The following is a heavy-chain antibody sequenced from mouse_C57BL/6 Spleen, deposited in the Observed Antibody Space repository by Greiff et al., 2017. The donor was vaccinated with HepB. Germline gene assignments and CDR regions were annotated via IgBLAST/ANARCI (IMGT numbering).Heavy chain of an antibody. D-gene: IGHD1-3*01. V-gene: IGHV1S81*02. J-gene: IGHJ2*01. CDR3: ARIKKIVATCLDY. CDR1: GYTFTSYW. CDR2: TNPTDGRT. Sequence: QVQLQQSGAELVKAGASVKMSCKASGYTFTSYWMHWVKQRLGQGLEWFAETNPTDGRTYYNEKFKSKATMTVDKSSTTAYMLLSGPTFEDAAVYDCARIKKIVATCLDYWGEGTTLTVSS.